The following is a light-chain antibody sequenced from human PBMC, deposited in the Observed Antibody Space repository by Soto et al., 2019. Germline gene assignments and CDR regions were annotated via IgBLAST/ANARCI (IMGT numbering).Light chain of an antibody. V-gene: IGKV3-15*01. Sequence: EIVMTQSPATLSVSPGERATLSCRASRSVSSNLAWYQQKPGQAPRLLIYAASTRGTGIPARFSGSGSGTEFSLNISSLQSEDFSVYYCQQYNSCPPYTFGQGTMLEIK. CDR2: AAS. J-gene: IGKJ2*01. CDR1: RSVSSN. CDR3: QQYNSCPPYT.